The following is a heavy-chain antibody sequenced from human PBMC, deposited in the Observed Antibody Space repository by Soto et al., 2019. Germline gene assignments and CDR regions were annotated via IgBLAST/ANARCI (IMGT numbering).Heavy chain of an antibody. CDR3: AKDSQSYDYGGLDGMDV. D-gene: IGHD4-17*01. Sequence: GGSLRLSCAASGFTFSSYAMSWVRQAPGKGLEWVSAISGSGGSTYYADSVKGRFTISRDNSKNTLYLQMNSLRAEDTAVYYCAKDSQSYDYGGLDGMDVWGQGTTVTVSS. CDR2: ISGSGGST. J-gene: IGHJ6*02. V-gene: IGHV3-23*01. CDR1: GFTFSSYA.